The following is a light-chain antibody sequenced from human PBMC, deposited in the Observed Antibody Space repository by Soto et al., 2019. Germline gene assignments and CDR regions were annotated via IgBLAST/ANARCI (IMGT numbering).Light chain of an antibody. CDR2: GAT. Sequence: DIVMTQSPATLSVSPGERATLSCRASQSLNTKLAWYQQKPGQAPRLLISGATARAPGIPARFSGSGSWTEFTLTISSLQSEDFAVYFCQQYNIWPYTFGQGTKVEIK. J-gene: IGKJ2*01. V-gene: IGKV3-15*01. CDR1: QSLNTK. CDR3: QQYNIWPYT.